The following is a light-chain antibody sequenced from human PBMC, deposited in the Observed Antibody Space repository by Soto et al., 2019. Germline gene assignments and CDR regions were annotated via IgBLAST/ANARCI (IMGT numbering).Light chain of an antibody. CDR1: QSVSHN. CDR3: QQYKNWLTWT. J-gene: IGKJ1*01. V-gene: IGKV3-15*01. Sequence: EIGLPQSPSTLSVSPGERSTVSCRSIQSVSHNLAWYQQKTGQAPRLLIYDDSTRATGIPARFSGSGSGTEFTLTISSLQSEDFAVYYCQQYKNWLTWTFGQGTKVAIK. CDR2: DDS.